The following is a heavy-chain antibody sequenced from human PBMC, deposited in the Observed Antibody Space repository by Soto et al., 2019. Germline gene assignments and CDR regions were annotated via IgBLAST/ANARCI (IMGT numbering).Heavy chain of an antibody. V-gene: IGHV4-30-4*02. CDR3: VKGLNIDYNSGWFYFDY. Sequence: SETLSLTCTVSGGSISSGDYYWSWIRQPPGKGLEWIGYIYYSGSTYYNPSLKGRFTISRDNAKNSLYLQMNSLRVEDTALYYCVKGLNIDYNSGWFYFDYWGQGTVVTVSS. CDR1: GGSISSGDYY. CDR2: IYYSGST. D-gene: IGHD6-19*01. J-gene: IGHJ4*02.